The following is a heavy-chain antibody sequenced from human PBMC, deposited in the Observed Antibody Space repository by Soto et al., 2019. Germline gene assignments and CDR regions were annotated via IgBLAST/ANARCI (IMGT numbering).Heavy chain of an antibody. CDR3: ARLQFGEGFDY. CDR1: GGSISGGGFS. D-gene: IGHD3-10*01. J-gene: IGHJ4*02. Sequence: SETLSLTCAVSGGSISGGGFSWSWIRQPPGKGLEWIGYILHTGGTQYNPSLKSRVSMSVDKSKNQFSLHLTSVTAADTAVYYCARLQFGEGFDYWGQGALVTVS. CDR2: ILHTGGT. V-gene: IGHV4-30-2*01.